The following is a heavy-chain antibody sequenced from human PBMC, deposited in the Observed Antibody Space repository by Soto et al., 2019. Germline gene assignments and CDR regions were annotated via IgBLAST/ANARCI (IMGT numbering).Heavy chain of an antibody. D-gene: IGHD5-18*01. CDR2: IDPSDSYT. CDR1: GYGFTSYW. CDR3: ASRKGYSYGYDAFDI. V-gene: IGHV5-10-1*01. J-gene: IGHJ3*02. Sequence: GESLKISCKGSGYGFTSYWISWVRQMPGKGLEWMGRIDPSDSYTNYSPSFQGHVTISADKSISTAYLQWSSLKAPDTAMYYCASRKGYSYGYDAFDIWGQGTMVTVSS.